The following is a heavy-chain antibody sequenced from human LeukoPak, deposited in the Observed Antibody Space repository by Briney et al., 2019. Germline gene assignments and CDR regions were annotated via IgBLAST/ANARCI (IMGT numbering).Heavy chain of an antibody. J-gene: IGHJ5*02. CDR1: GGSFSGYY. CDR3: AGAPYDSSGS. D-gene: IGHD3-22*01. CDR2: INHSGST. Sequence: SETLSLTCAVYGGSFSGYYRSWIRQPPGKGLEWIGEINHSGSTNYNPSLKSRVTISVDTSKNQFSLKLSSVTAADTAVYYCAGAPYDSSGSWGQGTLVTVSS. V-gene: IGHV4-34*01.